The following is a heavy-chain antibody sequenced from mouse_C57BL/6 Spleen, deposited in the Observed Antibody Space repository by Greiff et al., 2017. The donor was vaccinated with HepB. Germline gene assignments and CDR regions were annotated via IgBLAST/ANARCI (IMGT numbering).Heavy chain of an antibody. V-gene: IGHV1-15*01. Sequence: QVQLQQSGAELVRPGASVTLSCKASGYTFTDYEMHWVKQTPVHGLEWIGAIDPETGGTAYNQKFKGKAILTADKSSSTAYMELRSLTSEDSAVYYSTSGDYEGTWFAYWGQGTLVTVSA. CDR1: GYTFTDYE. J-gene: IGHJ3*01. CDR2: IDPETGGT. CDR3: TSGDYEGTWFAY. D-gene: IGHD2-4*01.